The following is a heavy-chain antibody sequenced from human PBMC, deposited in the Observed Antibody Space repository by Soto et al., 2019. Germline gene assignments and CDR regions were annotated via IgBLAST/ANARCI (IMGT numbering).Heavy chain of an antibody. J-gene: IGHJ4*02. V-gene: IGHV5-51*01. CDR2: IYPGDSDT. CDR1: GYSFTNYW. CDR3: ASGRDGNHYYSPFDY. Sequence: GESLKISCKGSGYSFTNYWIGLVRQMPGKGLEWMGIIYPGDSDTRYSPSFQGQVTISADKSIRTAYLQWSSLKASDTAMYYCASGRDGNHYYSPFDYWGQGTLVTVSS. D-gene: IGHD3-22*01.